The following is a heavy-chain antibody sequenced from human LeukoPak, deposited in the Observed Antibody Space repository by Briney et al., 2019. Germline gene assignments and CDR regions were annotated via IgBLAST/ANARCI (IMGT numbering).Heavy chain of an antibody. V-gene: IGHV3-23*01. CDR1: GFTFSNAW. Sequence: PGGSLRLSCAASGFTFSNAWMSWVRQAPGKGLEWVSAISGSGGSTYYADSVKGRFTISRDNSKNTLYLQMNSLRAEDTAVYYCAKDRITMIVVVDVFDIWGQGTMVTVSS. J-gene: IGHJ3*02. D-gene: IGHD3-22*01. CDR3: AKDRITMIVVVDVFDI. CDR2: ISGSGGST.